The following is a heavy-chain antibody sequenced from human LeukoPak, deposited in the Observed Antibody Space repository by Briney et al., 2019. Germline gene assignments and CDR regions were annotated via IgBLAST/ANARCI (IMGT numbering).Heavy chain of an antibody. CDR3: ARDREYDYVWGSYRDDYYFDY. CDR1: GFTFSSYW. Sequence: PGGSLRLSCAASGFTFSSYWMSWVRQAPGKGLEWVANIKQDGSEKYYVDSVKGRFTISRDNAKNSLYLQMNSLRAEDTAVYYCARDREYDYVWGSYRDDYYFDYWGQGTLVTVSS. V-gene: IGHV3-7*01. J-gene: IGHJ4*02. CDR2: IKQDGSEK. D-gene: IGHD3-16*02.